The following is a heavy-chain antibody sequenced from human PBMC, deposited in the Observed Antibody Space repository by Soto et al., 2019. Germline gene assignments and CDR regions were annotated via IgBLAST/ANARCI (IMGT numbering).Heavy chain of an antibody. V-gene: IGHV3-23*01. D-gene: IGHD6-19*01. J-gene: IGHJ5*02. CDR1: GFTFSSYA. CDR3: AKDRGAGGRFSGIAVAGIPS. Sequence: EVQLLESGGGLVQPGGSLRLSCAASGFTFSSYAMSWVRQTPGKGLEWVSGISGGGGNTYYADSVTGRFTFSRDNSRNTLYLQMNSLRAADTAIYYWAKDRGAGGRFSGIAVAGIPSWGQGTLVTVSS. CDR2: ISGGGGNT.